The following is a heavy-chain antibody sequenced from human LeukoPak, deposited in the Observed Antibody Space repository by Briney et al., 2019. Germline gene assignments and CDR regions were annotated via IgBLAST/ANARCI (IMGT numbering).Heavy chain of an antibody. CDR3: ASLLVVVPAAPNNYYYYYMDV. J-gene: IGHJ6*03. V-gene: IGHV4-4*07. CDR1: GGSISSYY. D-gene: IGHD2-2*01. CDR2: IYTSGST. Sequence: SETLSRTCTVSGGSISSYYWSWIRQPAGKGLEWIGRIYTSGSTNYNPSLKSRVTMSVDTSKNQFSLKLSSVTAADTAVYYCASLLVVVPAAPNNYYYYYMDVWGKGTTVTVSS.